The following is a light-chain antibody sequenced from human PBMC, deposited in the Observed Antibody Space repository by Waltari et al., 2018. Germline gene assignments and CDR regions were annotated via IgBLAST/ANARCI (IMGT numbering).Light chain of an antibody. CDR2: DVT. CDR1: TSDHCSYDY. V-gene: IGLV2-11*01. J-gene: IGLJ3*02. Sequence: SALTQPRQVSGSPGQSLTFSCTGTTSDHCSYDYASWYQQHPGKAPKLIILDVTKRPSGVPDRLSGSKSGNTASLTISGLRAEDEAEYYCCSYAGSYTWVFGGGTKLTVV. CDR3: CSYAGSYTWV.